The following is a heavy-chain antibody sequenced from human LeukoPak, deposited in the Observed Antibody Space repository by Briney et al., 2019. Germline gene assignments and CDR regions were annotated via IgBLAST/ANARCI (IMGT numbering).Heavy chain of an antibody. Sequence: PSETLSLTCTVSGYSISSGYYWGWIRQPPGKGLEWIGSIYHSGSTCYNPSLKSRVTISVDTSKNQFSLKLSSVTAADTAVYYCASASTVTYKHHFDYWGQGTLVTVSS. V-gene: IGHV4-38-2*02. D-gene: IGHD4-17*01. CDR1: GYSISSGYY. J-gene: IGHJ4*02. CDR3: ASASTVTYKHHFDY. CDR2: IYHSGST.